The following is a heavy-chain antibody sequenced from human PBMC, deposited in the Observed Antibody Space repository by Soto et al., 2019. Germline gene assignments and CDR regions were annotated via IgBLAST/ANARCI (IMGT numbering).Heavy chain of an antibody. J-gene: IGHJ4*02. CDR2: MFHGGTT. V-gene: IGHV4-59*01. Sequence: SETLSLTCTVSGSITGYYWSWVRQPPGKRLEWIGYMFHGGTTKYNPSLQSRVTLSLDTAKNQFSLSLTSVTAADTALYYCARERKGFGYIEFWGQGAPVTVS. CDR3: ARERKGFGYIEF. CDR1: GSITGYY. D-gene: IGHD2-15*01.